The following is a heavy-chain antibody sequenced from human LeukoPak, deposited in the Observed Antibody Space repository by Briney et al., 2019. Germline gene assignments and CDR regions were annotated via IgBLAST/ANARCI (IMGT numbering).Heavy chain of an antibody. V-gene: IGHV1-69*05. CDR1: GGTFSSYA. CDR2: IIPIFGTA. J-gene: IGHJ4*02. Sequence: GASVKVSCKASGGTFSSYAISWVRQAPGQGLEWMGRIIPIFGTANYAQKFQGRGTITTDESTSTAYMELSSLRSEDTAVYYCATVYYYYDSSGTRFDYWGQGTLVTVSS. CDR3: ATVYYYYDSSGTRFDY. D-gene: IGHD3-22*01.